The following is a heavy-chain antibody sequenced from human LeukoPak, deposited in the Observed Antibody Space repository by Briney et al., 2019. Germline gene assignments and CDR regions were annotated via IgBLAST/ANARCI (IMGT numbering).Heavy chain of an antibody. Sequence: SVKVSCKTSGGTFSSSAITWVRQAPGQGLEWMGRIIPVLNVTTYAQKFQGRVTITADTSTSTVYMELSSLRSEETTVYYCAKDQGLTAPPPYGLDVWGQGTTVIVTS. V-gene: IGHV1-69*04. CDR2: IIPVLNVT. CDR1: GGTFSSSA. J-gene: IGHJ6*02. CDR3: AKDQGLTAPPPYGLDV. D-gene: IGHD5-18*01.